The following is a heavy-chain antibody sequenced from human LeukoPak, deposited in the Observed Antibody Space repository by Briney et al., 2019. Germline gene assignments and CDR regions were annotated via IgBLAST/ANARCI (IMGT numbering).Heavy chain of an antibody. Sequence: GGSLRLSCAASGFTFSSYWMSWVRQAPGKGLEWVANIKQDGSEKYHVDSVKGRFTISRDNAKNSLYLQMNSLRAEDTAVYYCARENFVLRFLEWLGGVDYWGQGTLVTVSS. V-gene: IGHV3-7*01. CDR2: IKQDGSEK. CDR3: ARENFVLRFLEWLGGVDY. CDR1: GFTFSSYW. D-gene: IGHD3-3*01. J-gene: IGHJ4*02.